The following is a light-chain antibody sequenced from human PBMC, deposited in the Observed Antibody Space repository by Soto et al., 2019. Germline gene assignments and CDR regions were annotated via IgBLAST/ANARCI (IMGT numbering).Light chain of an antibody. J-gene: IGKJ4*01. CDR1: QSIRSW. CDR3: LQHNTYPLP. CDR2: DAS. V-gene: IGKV1-5*01. Sequence: EIQMTQSPSTLSASIGDRFTITCRASQSIRSWLAWYQQKPGKAPKLLIYDASSLESGVPSRFSGSGSGTEFTLTISSLQPEDFATYYCLQHNTYPLPFGGGTKVDI.